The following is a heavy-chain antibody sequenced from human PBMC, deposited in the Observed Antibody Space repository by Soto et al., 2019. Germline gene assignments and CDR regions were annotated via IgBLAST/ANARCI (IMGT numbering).Heavy chain of an antibody. V-gene: IGHV4-31*03. CDR3: ARGGPLYYYGSGTASFDY. CDR1: GGSISSGGYY. Sequence: QVQLQESGPGLVKPSQTLSLTCTVSGGSISSGGYYWSWIRQHPGKGLEWIGYIYYSGGTYYNPSLKSRVTISVDTSKNQFSLKLSSVTAADTAVYYCARGGPLYYYGSGTASFDYWGQGTLVTVSS. J-gene: IGHJ4*02. CDR2: IYYSGGT. D-gene: IGHD3-10*01.